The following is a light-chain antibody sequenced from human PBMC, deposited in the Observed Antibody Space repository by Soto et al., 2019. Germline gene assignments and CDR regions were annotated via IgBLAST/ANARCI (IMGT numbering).Light chain of an antibody. CDR2: DAS. V-gene: IGKV3-11*01. CDR3: QHRTNWPPYT. J-gene: IGKJ2*01. Sequence: EIVLTQAPATLSLSPGERATLSCRAGQSVGGDLAWYQQKPGQPPRLLIYDASNRATGIPARFSGSGFGTVFTLTISSLEPEDFAVYYCQHRTNWPPYTFGQGTKLEIK. CDR1: QSVGGD.